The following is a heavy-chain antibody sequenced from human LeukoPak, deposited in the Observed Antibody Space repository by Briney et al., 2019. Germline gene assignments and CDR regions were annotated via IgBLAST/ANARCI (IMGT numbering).Heavy chain of an antibody. V-gene: IGHV1-18*01. CDR1: GYTFTSYG. CDR2: ISAYNGNT. J-gene: IGHJ5*02. D-gene: IGHD2-21*02. Sequence: ASVKVPCKASGYTFTSYGISWVRQAPGQGLEWMGWISAYNGNTNYAQKLQGRVTMTTDTSTSTAYMELRSLRSDDTAVYYCARDRGAYCGGDCYWNWFDPWGQGTLVTVSS. CDR3: ARDRGAYCGGDCYWNWFDP.